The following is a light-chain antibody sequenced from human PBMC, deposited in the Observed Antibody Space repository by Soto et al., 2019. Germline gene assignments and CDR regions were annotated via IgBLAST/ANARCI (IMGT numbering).Light chain of an antibody. CDR1: SSDVGGYNY. Sequence: QSALTQPASVSGSPGQSITISCTGTSSDVGGYNYVSWFQQYPGKAPKVMIYDVSKRPSGVSNRFSGSKSGNTAFLTISGLQAEDEADYYCSTYTGSTILFGGGTKLTVL. CDR2: DVS. V-gene: IGLV2-14*01. CDR3: STYTGSTIL. J-gene: IGLJ2*01.